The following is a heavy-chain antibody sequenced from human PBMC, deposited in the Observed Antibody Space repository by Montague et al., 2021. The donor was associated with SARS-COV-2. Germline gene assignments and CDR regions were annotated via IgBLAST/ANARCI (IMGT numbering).Heavy chain of an antibody. V-gene: IGHV2-5*05. CDR1: GFSLNTPEVA. J-gene: IGHJ4*02. Sequence: VKPTQTLTLTCTFSGFSLNTPEVAVGWIRQAPGKALEWLALIYGGDEKRYGPSLQSRLTITRDTSKSQVVLTMTNMDPVDTATYFCAHRFAGFFDYWGQGILVTVSS. CDR2: IYGGDEK. CDR3: AHRFAGFFDY.